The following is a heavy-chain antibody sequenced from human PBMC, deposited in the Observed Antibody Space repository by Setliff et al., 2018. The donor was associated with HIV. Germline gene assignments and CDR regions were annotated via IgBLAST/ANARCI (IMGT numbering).Heavy chain of an antibody. J-gene: IGHJ4*02. Sequence: PGGSLRLSCTASGFTFGDYAMSWVRQAPGKGLVWVGFIRSKAYGGTTEYAASVKGRFTISRDDSKSIAYLQMNSLKTEDTAVYYCTRDLTSIYGSGSPHDYWGQGTLVTVSS. V-gene: IGHV3-49*04. CDR3: TRDLTSIYGSGSPHDY. D-gene: IGHD3-10*01. CDR2: IRSKAYGGTT. CDR1: GFTFGDYA.